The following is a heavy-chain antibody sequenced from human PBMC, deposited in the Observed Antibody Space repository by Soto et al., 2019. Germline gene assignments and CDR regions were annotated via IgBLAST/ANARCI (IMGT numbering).Heavy chain of an antibody. CDR2: FDPEDGET. Sequence: ASVKVSCKVSGYTLTELSMHWVRQAPGKGLEWMGGFDPEDGETIYAQKFRGRVTMTEDTSTDTAYMELSSLRSEDTAVYYCATALRGYSYGYLNWFDPWGQGTLVTVSS. V-gene: IGHV1-24*01. J-gene: IGHJ5*02. CDR3: ATALRGYSYGYLNWFDP. CDR1: GYTLTELS. D-gene: IGHD5-18*01.